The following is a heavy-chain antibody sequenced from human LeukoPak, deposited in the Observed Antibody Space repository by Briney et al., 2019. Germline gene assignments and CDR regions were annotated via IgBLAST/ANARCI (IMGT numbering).Heavy chain of an antibody. CDR2: IYYSGST. Sequence: SETLSLTCTVSGGSISSYYWSWIRQPPGKGLEWIGYIYYSGSTNSNPSLKSRVTISVDTSKNQFSLKLSSVTAADTGVYYCARVVDSGSYYEHDYWGQGTLVTVSS. CDR1: GGSISSYY. D-gene: IGHD1-26*01. V-gene: IGHV4-59*08. CDR3: ARVVDSGSYYEHDY. J-gene: IGHJ4*02.